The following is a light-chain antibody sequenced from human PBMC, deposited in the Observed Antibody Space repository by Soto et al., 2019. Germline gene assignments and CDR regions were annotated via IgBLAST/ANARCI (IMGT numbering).Light chain of an antibody. CDR1: QSVSGSY. CDR2: GAS. V-gene: IGKV3-20*01. Sequence: EIVLTQSPGTLSLSPGERATLSCRASQSVSGSYLAWYQQKPGQAPRLLIYGASSRATGIPDRFSGSGSVTDFTLTISRLEPEDFAVYYCQQYGSSPPLTFGGGTKVEIK. J-gene: IGKJ4*01. CDR3: QQYGSSPPLT.